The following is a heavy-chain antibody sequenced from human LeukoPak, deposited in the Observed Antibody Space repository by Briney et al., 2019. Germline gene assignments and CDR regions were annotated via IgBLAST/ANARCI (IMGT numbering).Heavy chain of an antibody. Sequence: GGSLRLSCAASGFTFSSYGMHWVRQAPGKGLEWVAVISYDGSNKYYADSVKGRFTISRDNSKNTLYLQMNSLRAEDTAVYYCARERGLLWFGETHYFDYWGQGTLVTVSS. CDR3: ARERGLLWFGETHYFDY. CDR1: GFTFSSYG. J-gene: IGHJ4*02. V-gene: IGHV3-30*03. CDR2: ISYDGSNK. D-gene: IGHD3-10*01.